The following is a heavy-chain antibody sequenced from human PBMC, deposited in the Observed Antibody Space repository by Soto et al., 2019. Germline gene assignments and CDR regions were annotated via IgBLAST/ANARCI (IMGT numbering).Heavy chain of an antibody. CDR1: GFTFSSYS. D-gene: IGHD3-10*01. V-gene: IGHV3-21*01. Sequence: GESLKISCAASGFTFSSYSMNWVRQAPGKGLEWVSSISSSSSYIYYADSVKGRFTISRDNAKNSLYLRMNSLRAEDTAVYYCARGGYYLYHFDYWGQGTLVTVSS. CDR2: ISSSSSYI. J-gene: IGHJ4*02. CDR3: ARGGYYLYHFDY.